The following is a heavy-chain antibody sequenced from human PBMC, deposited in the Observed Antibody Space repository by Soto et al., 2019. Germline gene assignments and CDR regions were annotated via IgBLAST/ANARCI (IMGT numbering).Heavy chain of an antibody. D-gene: IGHD3-10*01. CDR2: IYYSGST. Sequence: PSETLSLTCTVSGGSISSYYWSWIRQPPGKGLEWIGYIYYSGSTNYNPSLKSRVTISVDTSKNQFSLKLSSVTAADTAVYYCARGSAWFGESQPYYFDYWGQGTLVTVSS. J-gene: IGHJ4*02. CDR1: GGSISSYY. V-gene: IGHV4-59*01. CDR3: ARGSAWFGESQPYYFDY.